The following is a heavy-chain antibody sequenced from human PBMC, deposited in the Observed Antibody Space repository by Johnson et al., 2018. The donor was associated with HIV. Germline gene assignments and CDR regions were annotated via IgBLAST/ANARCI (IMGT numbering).Heavy chain of an antibody. CDR2: ITWNSGSI. CDR3: ARDRVGSGGKGSFDI. CDR1: GFTFDDYA. Sequence: VQLVESGGGLVQPGRSLRLSCAASGFTFDDYAMHWVRQAPGKGPEWVSGITWNSGSIGYVDSVKGRFIISRDNAKNSLYLQMNSLRAEDTALYFCARDRVGSGGKGSFDIWGQGTMVNVSS. J-gene: IGHJ3*02. D-gene: IGHD4-23*01. V-gene: IGHV3-9*01.